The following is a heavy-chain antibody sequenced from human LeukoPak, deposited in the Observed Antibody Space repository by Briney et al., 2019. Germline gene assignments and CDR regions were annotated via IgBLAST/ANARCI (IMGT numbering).Heavy chain of an antibody. D-gene: IGHD1-26*01. J-gene: IGHJ4*02. CDR2: INPSGGST. V-gene: IGHV1-46*01. CDR3: ATYSGSYSRDFVY. Sequence: ASVKVSCKASGYTFTSYYMHWVGQAPGQGLEWMGIINPSGGSTSYAQKFQGRVTMTRDMSTSTVYMELSSLRSEDTAVYYCATYSGSYSRDFVYWGQGTLVTVSS. CDR1: GYTFTSYY.